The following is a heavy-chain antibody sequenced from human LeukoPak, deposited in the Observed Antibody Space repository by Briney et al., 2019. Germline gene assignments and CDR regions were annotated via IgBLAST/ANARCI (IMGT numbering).Heavy chain of an antibody. CDR1: GGSFSGYY. Sequence: PSETLSLTCAVYGGSFSGYYWSWIRQPPGKGLEWIGEINHSGSTNYNPSLKSRVTISVDTSKNQFSLKLSSVTAADTAVYYCARGKRGNGPVLRFLEWLLPFQHWGQGTLVTVSS. CDR3: ARGKRGNGPVLRFLEWLLPFQH. J-gene: IGHJ1*01. CDR2: INHSGST. V-gene: IGHV4-34*01. D-gene: IGHD3-3*01.